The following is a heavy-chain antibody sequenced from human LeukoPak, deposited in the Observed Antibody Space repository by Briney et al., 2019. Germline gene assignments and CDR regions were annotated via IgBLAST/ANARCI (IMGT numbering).Heavy chain of an antibody. CDR3: ARSGASMVRGVIIRPLYYYGMDV. J-gene: IGHJ6*02. V-gene: IGHV1-18*01. D-gene: IGHD3-10*01. CDR2: ISAYNGNT. CDR1: GYTFTSYG. Sequence: GASVKVSCKASGYTFTSYGISWVRQAPGQGLEWMGWISAYNGNTNYAQKLQGRVTMTTDTSTSTVYMELSSLRSEDTAVYYCARSGASMVRGVIIRPLYYYGMDVWGQGTTVTISS.